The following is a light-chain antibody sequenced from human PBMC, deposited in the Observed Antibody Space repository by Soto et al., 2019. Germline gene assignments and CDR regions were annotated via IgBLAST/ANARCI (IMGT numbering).Light chain of an antibody. CDR2: RND. V-gene: IGLV1-44*01. J-gene: IGLJ1*01. CDR1: RSNIRTNV. CDR3: AAWSDSLTGHV. Sequence: QSVLRQPPSVSGTLGQRGSISCSGRRSNIRTNVVNWYQQLTGTAPKLHIYRNDQRPSGVPDRFSGSKSGASASLAISGLQPEEEGDYYCAAWSDSLTGHVVGTGTNLTV.